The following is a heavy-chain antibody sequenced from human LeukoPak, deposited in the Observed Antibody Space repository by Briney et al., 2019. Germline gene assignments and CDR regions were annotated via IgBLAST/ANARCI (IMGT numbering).Heavy chain of an antibody. Sequence: PGGSLRLSCAASGLTFSSSWMNWVRQAPGKGLEWLANINPTGSQKDYVDSVKGRFTISRDNAKDTVFLQMNNLRAEDTAVYYCAGYSWSFPGWLDPWGPGTLVTVSS. CDR1: GLTFSSSW. J-gene: IGHJ5*02. V-gene: IGHV3-7*01. CDR3: AGYSWSFPGWLDP. CDR2: INPTGSQK. D-gene: IGHD1-26*01.